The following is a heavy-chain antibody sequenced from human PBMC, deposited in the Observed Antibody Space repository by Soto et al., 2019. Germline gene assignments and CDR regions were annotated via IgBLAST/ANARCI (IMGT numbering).Heavy chain of an antibody. Sequence: PGGSLRLSCAASGFTFSNDWMSWVRQAPGKGLEWVGRIKSKTDGGTTDYAAPVKGRFTISRDDSKNTLYLQMNSLKTEDTAVYYCTTDCSGGSCYLAGPYWGQGTLVTVSS. D-gene: IGHD2-15*01. CDR1: GFTFSNDW. CDR3: TTDCSGGSCYLAGPY. V-gene: IGHV3-15*01. CDR2: IKSKTDGGTT. J-gene: IGHJ4*02.